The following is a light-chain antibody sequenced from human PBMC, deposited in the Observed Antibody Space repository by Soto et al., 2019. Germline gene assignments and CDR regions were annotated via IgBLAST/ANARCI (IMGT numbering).Light chain of an antibody. V-gene: IGKV3D-20*01. J-gene: IGKJ5*01. CDR2: EIS. CDR3: KKYSRSSSQIT. Sequence: VLTQSPATLSLSPGEGATLSCWASQSVGSSSLGWYQQKPGQAPRLVIFEISNRATGIPARCSGRGSGKNSTLSTTTLDPEDFAAYYCKKYSRSSSQITFCQGTRLEIK. CDR1: QSVGSSS.